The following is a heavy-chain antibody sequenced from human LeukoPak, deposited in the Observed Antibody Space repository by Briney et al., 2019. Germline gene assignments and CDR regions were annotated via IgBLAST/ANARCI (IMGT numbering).Heavy chain of an antibody. CDR1: GFSFSSYS. CDR2: ISRSSTDI. V-gene: IGHV3-21*04. Sequence: GGSLRLSCAASGFSFSSYSMNWVRQAPGKGLEWVSSISRSSTDIQYADSVKGRFTISRDNAKNSLHLQMNSLRAEDTAVYYCARRSGYYDSSGYQEYYFDYWGQGTLVTVSS. CDR3: ARRSGYYDSSGYQEYYFDY. D-gene: IGHD3-22*01. J-gene: IGHJ4*02.